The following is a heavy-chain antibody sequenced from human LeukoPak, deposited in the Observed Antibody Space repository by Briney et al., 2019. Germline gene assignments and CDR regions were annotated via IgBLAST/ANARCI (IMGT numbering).Heavy chain of an antibody. D-gene: IGHD4-11*01. Sequence: GGSLRLSCAASGFTFSSNFMSWVRQAPGKGLEWVSAISGSGGSTYYADSVKGRFTISRDNSKNTLYLQMNSLRAEDTAVYYCAKDYLSTVTTYRPRFDPWGQGTLVTVSS. CDR3: AKDYLSTVTTYRPRFDP. J-gene: IGHJ5*02. V-gene: IGHV3-23*01. CDR2: ISGSGGST. CDR1: GFTFSSNF.